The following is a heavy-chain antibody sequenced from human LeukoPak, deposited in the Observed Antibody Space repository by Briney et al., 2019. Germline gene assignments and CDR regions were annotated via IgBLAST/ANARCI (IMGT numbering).Heavy chain of an antibody. Sequence: SETLSLTCAVYGGSFSGYYWSWIRQPPGKGLEWIGEINHSGSTNYNPSLKSRVTISVDTSKNQFSLKLRSVTAADTAVYYCARDPYSSSSGWFDPWGQGSLVTVSS. V-gene: IGHV4-34*01. CDR1: GGSFSGYY. D-gene: IGHD6-6*01. CDR2: INHSGST. CDR3: ARDPYSSSSGWFDP. J-gene: IGHJ5*02.